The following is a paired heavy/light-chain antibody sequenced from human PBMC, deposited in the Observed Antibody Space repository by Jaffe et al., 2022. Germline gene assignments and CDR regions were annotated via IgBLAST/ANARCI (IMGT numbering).Heavy chain of an antibody. Sequence: EVQLVESGGGLVQPGGSLRLSCAASGFTFSSYEMNWVRQAPGKGLEWVSYISSSGSTIYYADSVKGRFTISRDNAKNSLYLQMNSLRAEDTAVYYCASTITMIVVVRYRGETFDYWGQGTLVTVSS. CDR3: ASTITMIVVVRYRGETFDY. D-gene: IGHD3-22*01. CDR1: GFTFSSYE. CDR2: ISSSGSTI. V-gene: IGHV3-48*03. J-gene: IGHJ4*02.
Light chain of an antibody. Sequence: DIQMTQSPSSLSASVGDRVTITCRASQSISSYLNWYQQKPGKAPKLLIYAASSLQSGVPSRFSGSGSGTDFTLTISSLQPEDFATYYCQQSYSTPRVTFGQGTRLEIK. CDR3: QQSYSTPRVT. V-gene: IGKV1-39*01. CDR1: QSISSY. J-gene: IGKJ5*01. CDR2: AAS.